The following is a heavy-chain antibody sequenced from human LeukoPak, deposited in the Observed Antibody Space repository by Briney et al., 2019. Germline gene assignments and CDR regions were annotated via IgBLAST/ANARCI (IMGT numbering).Heavy chain of an antibody. Sequence: QPGGSLRLSCAASGFTFSNYEMHWVRQAPGKGPEWVSYISGSRSTIYYADSVKGRLTISRDNAKNSLYLQMNSLRAEDTAVYYCARSPIAAAGTAFDYWGQGALVTVSS. CDR2: ISGSRSTI. V-gene: IGHV3-48*03. D-gene: IGHD6-13*01. CDR3: ARSPIAAAGTAFDY. J-gene: IGHJ4*02. CDR1: GFTFSNYE.